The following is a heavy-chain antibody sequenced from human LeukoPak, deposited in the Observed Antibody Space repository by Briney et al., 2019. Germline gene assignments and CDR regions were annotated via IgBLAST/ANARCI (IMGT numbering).Heavy chain of an antibody. V-gene: IGHV4-59*01. CDR1: GGSISSYY. Sequence: PSETLSLTCTVSGGSISSYYWSWIRQPLGKGLEWIGYIYYSGSTNYNPSLKSRVTISVDTSKNQFSLKLSSVTAADTAVYYCARTSPTGVDNWFDPWGQGTLVTVSS. J-gene: IGHJ5*02. CDR3: ARTSPTGVDNWFDP. D-gene: IGHD4-23*01. CDR2: IYYSGST.